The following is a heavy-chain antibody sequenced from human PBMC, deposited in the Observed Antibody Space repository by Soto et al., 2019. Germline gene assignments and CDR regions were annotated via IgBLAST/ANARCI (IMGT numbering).Heavy chain of an antibody. D-gene: IGHD5-18*01. Sequence: SLRLSCAASGFTFSSYWMSWVRQAPGKGLEWVANIKQDGSEKYYVDSVKGRFTISRDNAKNSLYLQMNSLRAEDTAVYYCAREFDGYSYGYVGLDYWGQGTLVTVSS. J-gene: IGHJ4*02. V-gene: IGHV3-7*04. CDR2: IKQDGSEK. CDR1: GFTFSSYW. CDR3: AREFDGYSYGYVGLDY.